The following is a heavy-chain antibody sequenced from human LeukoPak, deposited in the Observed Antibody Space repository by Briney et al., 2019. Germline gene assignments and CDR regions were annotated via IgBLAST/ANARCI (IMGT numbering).Heavy chain of an antibody. CDR2: ISGSGGST. D-gene: IGHD2-2*02. Sequence: GGSLRLSCAASGFTFSSYAMSWVRQAPGKGLEWVSAISGSGGSTYYADSVKGRFTISRDNSKNTLYLQMNSLRAEDTAVYYCAKDQGYCSSTSCYTGGYFQHWGQGTLVTVSS. CDR1: GFTFSSYA. J-gene: IGHJ1*01. V-gene: IGHV3-23*01. CDR3: AKDQGYCSSTSCYTGGYFQH.